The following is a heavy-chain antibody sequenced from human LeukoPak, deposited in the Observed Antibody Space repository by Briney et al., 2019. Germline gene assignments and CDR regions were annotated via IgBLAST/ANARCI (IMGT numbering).Heavy chain of an antibody. Sequence: GGFLRLSCAASGFTFSDYYMSWIRQAPGKGLEWVSYISSSGSTIYYADSVKGRFTISRDNAKNSLYLQMNSLRAEDTAVYYCARDRDRGWLLPDYWGQGTLVTVSS. D-gene: IGHD2-21*01. CDR1: GFTFSDYY. CDR2: ISSSGSTI. J-gene: IGHJ4*02. CDR3: ARDRDRGWLLPDY. V-gene: IGHV3-11*01.